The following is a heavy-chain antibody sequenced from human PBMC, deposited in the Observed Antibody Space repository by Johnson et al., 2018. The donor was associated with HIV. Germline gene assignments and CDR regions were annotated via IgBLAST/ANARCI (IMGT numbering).Heavy chain of an antibody. Sequence: QVQLVESGGGLFKPGGSLRLSCAASGFTFSDYYMSWIRQAPGKGLEWVSYISSSGSTIYYADSVKGRFTISRDNAKNSLYLQINNLKTEDTAMYYCATEDFRLTAFDMWGHGTMVTVSS. CDR3: ATEDFRLTAFDM. V-gene: IGHV3-11*01. J-gene: IGHJ3*02. D-gene: IGHD3-3*01. CDR1: GFTFSDYY. CDR2: ISSSGSTI.